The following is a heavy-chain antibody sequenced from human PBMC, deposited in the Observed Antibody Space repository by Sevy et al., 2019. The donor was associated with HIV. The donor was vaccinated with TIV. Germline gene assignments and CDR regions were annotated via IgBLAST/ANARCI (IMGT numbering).Heavy chain of an antibody. J-gene: IGHJ6*02. V-gene: IGHV3-11*01. CDR3: ARDQIAAAWYSNYYYGMDV. D-gene: IGHD6-13*01. CDR2: ISRSGSTI. CDR1: GFILSDYY. Sequence: GGSLRLSCAASGFILSDYYMSWIRQAPGKGLEWVSYISRSGSTIYYAYSVKGRFTISRDNAKNSLYLQMNSLRAEDTAVYYCARDQIAAAWYSNYYYGMDVWGQGTTVTVSS.